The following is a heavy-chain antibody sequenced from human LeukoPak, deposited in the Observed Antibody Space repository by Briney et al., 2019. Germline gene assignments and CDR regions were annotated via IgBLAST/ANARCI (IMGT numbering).Heavy chain of an antibody. D-gene: IGHD3-3*01. CDR3: ARAPYDSSGAFDI. CDR2: MNPNSGNT. Sequence: ASVKVSCKASGYTFTSYVINWVRQATGQGLEWMGWMNPNSGNTGYAQKFQGRVTMTEDTSTDTAYMELSSLRSEDTAVYYCARAPYDSSGAFDIWGQGTMVTVSS. J-gene: IGHJ3*02. V-gene: IGHV1-8*01. CDR1: GYTFTSYV.